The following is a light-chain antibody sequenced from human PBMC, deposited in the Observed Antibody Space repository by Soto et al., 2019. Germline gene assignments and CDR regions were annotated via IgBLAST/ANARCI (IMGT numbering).Light chain of an antibody. CDR2: DIR. J-gene: IGLJ1*01. CDR1: SSDVGGYKY. Sequence: QSAVTQPASVSGSPGQSIIISCTGTSSDVGGYKYVSWYQQHPGKAPKLMIYDIRNRPSGVSNRFSGSKSGNTASLTISGLQAEDEADYYCSSYTSSSTRVFGTGTKLTVL. CDR3: SSYTSSSTRV. V-gene: IGLV2-14*03.